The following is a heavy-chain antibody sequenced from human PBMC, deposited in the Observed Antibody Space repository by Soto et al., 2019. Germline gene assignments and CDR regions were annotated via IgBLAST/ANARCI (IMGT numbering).Heavy chain of an antibody. CDR2: VTSSGGST. CDR3: AKRNHDWGFSY. J-gene: IGHJ4*02. Sequence: PGGSLRLSCAASGFTFSSYAMSWVRQAPGKGLEWVSGVTSSGGSTYYADSVKGRFTISRDNSKNTLYLQMNSLRAEDTAVYYCAKRNHDWGFSYWGQGTLVTVSS. CDR1: GFTFSSYA. D-gene: IGHD7-27*01. V-gene: IGHV3-23*01.